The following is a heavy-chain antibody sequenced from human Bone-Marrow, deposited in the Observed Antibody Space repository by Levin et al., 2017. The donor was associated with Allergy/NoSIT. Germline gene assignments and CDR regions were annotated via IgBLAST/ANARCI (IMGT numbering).Heavy chain of an antibody. CDR1: GGSVNNYY. V-gene: IGHV4-59*02. Sequence: SETLSLTCTVSGGSVNNYYWSWLRQPPGKPLQWIGYIYYNGDTKYNPSLESRVTISVDTSNNQFSLKLNSVTAADTAVYFCARDIYDSSDYFQGTFDIWGHGTRVIVSS. CDR2: IYYNGDT. D-gene: IGHD3-22*01. J-gene: IGHJ3*02. CDR3: ARDIYDSSDYFQGTFDI.